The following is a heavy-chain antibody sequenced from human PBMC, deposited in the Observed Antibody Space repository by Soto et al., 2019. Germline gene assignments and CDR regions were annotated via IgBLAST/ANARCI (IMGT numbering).Heavy chain of an antibody. D-gene: IGHD3-10*01. CDR2: INHSGST. CDR3: ARGAETYYYGSGSYYDNWFDP. V-gene: IGHV4-34*01. Sequence: SETLSLTCAVYGGSLSGYYWSWIRQPPGKGLEWIGEINHSGSTNYNPSLKSRITISVDTSKNQFSLKLSSVTAADTAVYYCARGAETYYYGSGSYYDNWFDPWGQGTLVTVSS. CDR1: GGSLSGYY. J-gene: IGHJ5*02.